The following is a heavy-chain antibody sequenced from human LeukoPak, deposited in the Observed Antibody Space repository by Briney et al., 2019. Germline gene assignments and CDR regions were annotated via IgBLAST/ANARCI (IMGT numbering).Heavy chain of an antibody. J-gene: IGHJ5*02. CDR2: IYYSGST. D-gene: IGHD3-10*01. CDR3: ARMWFGELSGDYNWFDP. V-gene: IGHV4-59*01. CDR1: GGSISSYY. Sequence: SETLSLTCTVSGGSISSYYWSWIRQPPGKGLEWIGYIYYSGSTNYNPSLKSRVTISVDTSKNQFSLKLSSVTAADTAVYYCARMWFGELSGDYNWFDPWGHGTLVTVSS.